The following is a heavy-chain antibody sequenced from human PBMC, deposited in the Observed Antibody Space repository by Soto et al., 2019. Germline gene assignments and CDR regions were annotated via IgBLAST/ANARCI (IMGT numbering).Heavy chain of an antibody. CDR2: IIPIFGTA. CDR3: ARGRGVYYYYGMDV. D-gene: IGHD3-10*01. Sequence: ASVKVSCKASGGTFSSYAISWVRQAPGQGLEWMGGIIPIFGTANYAQKFQGRVTITADESTSTAYMELSSLRSEDTAVYYCARGRGVYYYYGMDVWGQGTTVTVSS. V-gene: IGHV1-69*13. CDR1: GGTFSSYA. J-gene: IGHJ6*02.